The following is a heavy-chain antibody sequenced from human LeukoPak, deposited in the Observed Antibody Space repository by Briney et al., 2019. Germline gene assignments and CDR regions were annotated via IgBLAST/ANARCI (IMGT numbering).Heavy chain of an antibody. D-gene: IGHD4/OR15-4a*01. Sequence: GASVKVSCKASGYTFTNYHLHWVRQAPGQGLEWMGIINPSGGSTSYAQKFQDRVTMTSDTSTSTVYMELNSLRSEDTAVYYCARATWYGGNPSGAFDIWGQGTMVTVSS. CDR2: INPSGGST. CDR3: ARATWYGGNPSGAFDI. J-gene: IGHJ3*02. V-gene: IGHV1-46*01. CDR1: GYTFTNYH.